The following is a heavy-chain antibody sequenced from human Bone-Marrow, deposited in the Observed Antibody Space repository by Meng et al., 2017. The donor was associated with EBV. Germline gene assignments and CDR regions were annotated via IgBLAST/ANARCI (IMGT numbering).Heavy chain of an antibody. CDR3: ASHRGY. CDR1: GLTFSSYS. Sequence: VQLGESGGGLVKAGVALILSCSDSGLTFSSYSMNWVRQAPGKGLEWVSSISSSSSNIYYADSVKGRFTISRDNAKNSLYLQMNSLRAEDTAVYYCASHRGYWGQGTLVTVSS. D-gene: IGHD1-14*01. J-gene: IGHJ4*02. CDR2: ISSSSSNI. V-gene: IGHV3-21*01.